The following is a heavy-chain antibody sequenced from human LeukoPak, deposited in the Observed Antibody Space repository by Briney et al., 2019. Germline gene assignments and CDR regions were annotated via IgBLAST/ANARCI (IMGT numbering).Heavy chain of an antibody. J-gene: IGHJ4*02. Sequence: ASVKVSCKASGYTFAAYYIHWVRQAPGQGLEWMGWINPNSGGTNYAQQFQGRVTMTRDTSIGTAYMELSRLRSDDTAVYYCARSDYGGNPVDYWGQGTLVTVSS. V-gene: IGHV1-2*02. D-gene: IGHD4-23*01. CDR1: GYTFAAYY. CDR3: ARSDYGGNPVDY. CDR2: INPNSGGT.